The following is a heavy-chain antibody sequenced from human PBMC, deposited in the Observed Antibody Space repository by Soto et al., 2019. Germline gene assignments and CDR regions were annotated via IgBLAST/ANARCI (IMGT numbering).Heavy chain of an antibody. V-gene: IGHV1-69*04. J-gene: IGHJ5*02. CDR3: AGDPDSHYNDSHASSYP. D-gene: IGHD4-4*01. Sequence: VKQRGASVKVSCQASGGTFSTYTITWVRQAPGQGLEWMGRIIPIIGIINYAQKFQGRVTISADKFTGTAYMELTGLRYDDTAVYYCAGDPDSHYNDSHASSYPWGQGTLVTVSS. CDR2: IIPIIGII. CDR1: GGTFSTYT.